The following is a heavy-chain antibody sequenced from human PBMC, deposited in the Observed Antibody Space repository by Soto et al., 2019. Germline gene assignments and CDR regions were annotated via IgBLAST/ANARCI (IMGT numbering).Heavy chain of an antibody. V-gene: IGHV3-66*01. CDR1: GFSVTNNY. CDR3: ARGRGSTGYLGREHYFDY. Sequence: EVQVVESGGGLVQPGGSLRLSCAASGFSVTNNYMNWVRQAPGKGLEWVSIIDIGCNTYYADSVKDRFTSSRDNSRNTLYLHMDSLRAEDTAVYYCARGRGSTGYLGREHYFDYWGQGTLVTVSP. D-gene: IGHD2-2*01. CDR2: IDIGCNT. J-gene: IGHJ4*02.